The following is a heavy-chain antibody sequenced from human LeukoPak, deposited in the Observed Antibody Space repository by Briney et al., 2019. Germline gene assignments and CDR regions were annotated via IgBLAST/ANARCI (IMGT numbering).Heavy chain of an antibody. J-gene: IGHJ3*02. Sequence: GGSLRLSCAASGFTFSSYGMHWVRQAPDKGLEWVAFIRNDGSNKYYADSVKGRFTISRDNSMNTLYLQMNSLRAEDTAVYYCAKDDTYSGYAAGGAFDIWGQGTMVTVSS. D-gene: IGHD5-12*01. CDR3: AKDDTYSGYAAGGAFDI. CDR1: GFTFSSYG. CDR2: IRNDGSNK. V-gene: IGHV3-30*02.